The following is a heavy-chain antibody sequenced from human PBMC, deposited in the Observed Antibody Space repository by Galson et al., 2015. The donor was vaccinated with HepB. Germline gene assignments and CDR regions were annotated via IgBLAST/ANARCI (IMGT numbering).Heavy chain of an antibody. Sequence: SLRLSCAASGFTFSSYAMHWVRQAPGKGLEWVAVISYDGSNKYYADSVKGRFTVSRDNSKNTLYLQMNSLRAEDTAVYYCARDILLTGTLSARKYYYDSSGYGYWGQGTLVTVSS. V-gene: IGHV3-30*04. D-gene: IGHD3-22*01. CDR3: ARDILLTGTLSARKYYYDSSGYGY. CDR2: ISYDGSNK. J-gene: IGHJ4*02. CDR1: GFTFSSYA.